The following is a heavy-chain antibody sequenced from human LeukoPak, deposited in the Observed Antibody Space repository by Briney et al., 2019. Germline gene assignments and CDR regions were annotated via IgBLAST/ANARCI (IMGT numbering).Heavy chain of an antibody. D-gene: IGHD3-10*01. J-gene: IGHJ6*04. CDR3: ASQTMVRGVPPTHYYYYGMDV. Sequence: PGGSLRLSCAASGFTFSSYSMNWVRQAPGKGLEWVSSISSSSSYIYYADSVKGRFTISRDNAKNSLYLQMNSLRAEDTAVYCCASQTMVRGVPPTHYYYYGMDVWGKGTAVTVSS. CDR1: GFTFSSYS. V-gene: IGHV3-21*01. CDR2: ISSSSSYI.